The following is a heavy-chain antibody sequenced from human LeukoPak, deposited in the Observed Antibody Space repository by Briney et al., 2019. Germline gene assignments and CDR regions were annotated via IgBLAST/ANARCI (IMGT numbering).Heavy chain of an antibody. CDR2: ISSSGSTI. CDR3: AKMEYYGSASFDY. Sequence: GGSLRLSCAASGFTFSDYYMSWIRQAPGKGLEWVSYISSSGSTIYYADSVKGRFTISRVNSKNTLYLQMNSLRAEDTAVYYCAKMEYYGSASFDYWGQGTLVTVSS. V-gene: IGHV3-11*01. CDR1: GFTFSDYY. D-gene: IGHD3-10*01. J-gene: IGHJ4*02.